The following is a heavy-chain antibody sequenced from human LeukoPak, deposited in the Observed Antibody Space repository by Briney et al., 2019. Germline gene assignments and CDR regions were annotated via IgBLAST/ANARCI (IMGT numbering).Heavy chain of an antibody. D-gene: IGHD2-21*02. CDR1: GGSFSGYY. V-gene: IGHV4-34*01. J-gene: IGHJ6*03. CDR2: INHSGST. Sequence: SESLSLTCAVYGGSFSGYYWSWIHQPPGKGLEWIGEINHSGSTNYNPSLKSRVTISVDTSKNQFSLKLSSVTAADTAVYYCALTRQGGTAYYMDVWGKGTTVTVSS. CDR3: ALTRQGGTAYYMDV.